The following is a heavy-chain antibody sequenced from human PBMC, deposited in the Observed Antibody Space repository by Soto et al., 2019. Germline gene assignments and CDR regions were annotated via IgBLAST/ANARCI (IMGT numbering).Heavy chain of an antibody. V-gene: IGHV3-74*01. CDR3: ARGDTAMVIDY. CDR2: INSAGTTT. J-gene: IGHJ4*02. CDR1: GFTFSIYW. D-gene: IGHD5-18*01. Sequence: EVPLVESGGGLVQPGGSLRLSCAASGFTFSIYWMHWVRQAPGKGLVWVSRINSAGTTTTYADSMKGRFTISRDNAKNTLYLQMNSLRAEDTAVYYCARGDTAMVIDYWGQGTQVTVSS.